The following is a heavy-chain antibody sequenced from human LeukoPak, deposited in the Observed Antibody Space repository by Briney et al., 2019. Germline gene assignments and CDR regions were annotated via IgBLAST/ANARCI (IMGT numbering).Heavy chain of an antibody. CDR1: GFTSSDYY. D-gene: IGHD3-22*01. CDR3: ARQAGPSYYYDSSGYYSDY. J-gene: IGHJ4*02. V-gene: IGHV3-11*04. CDR2: ISSSGSTI. Sequence: GGSLRLSCAASGFTSSDYYMSWIRQAPGKGLEWVSYISSSGSTIYYADSVKGRFTISRDNAKNSLYLQMNSLRAEDTAVYYCARQAGPSYYYDSSGYYSDYWGQGTLVTVSS.